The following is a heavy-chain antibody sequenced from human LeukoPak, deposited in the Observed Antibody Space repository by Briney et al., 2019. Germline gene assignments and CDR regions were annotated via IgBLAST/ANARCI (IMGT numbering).Heavy chain of an antibody. CDR3: AKDNVLLWFGELYYYMDV. D-gene: IGHD3-10*01. J-gene: IGHJ6*03. CDR1: GFTFDDYA. CDR2: ISGDGGST. V-gene: IGHV3-43*02. Sequence: GGSLRLSCAASGFTFDDYAMHWVRQAPGKGLEWVSLISGDGGSTCYADSVKGRFTTSRDNSKNSLYLQMNSLRTEDTALYYCAKDNVLLWFGELYYYMDVWGKGTTVTVSS.